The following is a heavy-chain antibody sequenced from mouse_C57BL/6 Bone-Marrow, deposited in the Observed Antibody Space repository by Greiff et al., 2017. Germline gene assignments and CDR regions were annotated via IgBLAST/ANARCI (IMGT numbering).Heavy chain of an antibody. CDR1: GYTFTSYW. J-gene: IGHJ1*03. Sequence: VQLQQPGAELVKPGASVKLSCKASGYTFTSYWMHWVKQRPGQGLEWIGMIHPNSGSTNYNEKFKSKATLTVDKSSSTAYMQISSLTSEDSAGYYCARLDSNYVDWYFDVWGTGTTVTVSS. V-gene: IGHV1-64*01. CDR2: IHPNSGST. CDR3: ARLDSNYVDWYFDV. D-gene: IGHD2-5*01.